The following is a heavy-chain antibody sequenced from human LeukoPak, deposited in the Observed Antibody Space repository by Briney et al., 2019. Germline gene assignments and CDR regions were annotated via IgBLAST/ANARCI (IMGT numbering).Heavy chain of an antibody. Sequence: ASVKVSCKASGYTFITYAMHWVRQAPGQSLEWMGWINAGNGNIKYSQKFQDRVTISTDTSASTAYMELSSLRSEDTAVYYCAREMAAIAAAGHFDYWGQGTLVTVSS. V-gene: IGHV1-3*01. J-gene: IGHJ4*02. D-gene: IGHD6-13*01. CDR1: GYTFITYA. CDR3: AREMAAIAAAGHFDY. CDR2: INAGNGNI.